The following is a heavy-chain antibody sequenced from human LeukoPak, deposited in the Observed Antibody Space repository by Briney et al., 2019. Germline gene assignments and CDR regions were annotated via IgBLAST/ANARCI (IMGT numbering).Heavy chain of an antibody. CDR1: GVTFTAHA. CDR2: LSQVGAIT. CDR3: EKDIRGYIQAAGYFDH. V-gene: IGHV3-30*04. D-gene: IGHD1-1*01. J-gene: IGHJ4*02. Sequence: GLSLRLSCAASGVTFTAHAVDWGPHAPRAGLEWGAVLSQVGAITFYSDSVKGRFTVSRDNLNTSLFLQMNSLRVEDSAVSYCEKDIRGYIQAAGYFDHWGRGTQVTVSS.